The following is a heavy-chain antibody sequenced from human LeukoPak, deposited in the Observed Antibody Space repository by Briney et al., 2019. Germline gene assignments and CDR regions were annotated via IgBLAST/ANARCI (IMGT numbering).Heavy chain of an antibody. D-gene: IGHD4-17*01. Sequence: GGSLRLSCAASGVNFDNYAMHWVRQAPGKGLEWVSLISGDGGGTYYADSVKGRFTISRDNSKNSLYLQMNSLRTEDTALYFCATDRSTVTKSDYWGQGTLVTVSS. CDR1: GVNFDNYA. J-gene: IGHJ4*02. CDR2: ISGDGGGT. CDR3: ATDRSTVTKSDY. V-gene: IGHV3-43*02.